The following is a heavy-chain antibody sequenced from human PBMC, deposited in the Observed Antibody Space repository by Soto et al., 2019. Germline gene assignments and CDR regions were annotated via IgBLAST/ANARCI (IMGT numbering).Heavy chain of an antibody. CDR2: ISSDETSI. V-gene: IGHV3-74*01. CDR3: ARDRYGDIDY. CDR1: GFTFSNYW. J-gene: IGHJ4*02. Sequence: EVQLVESGGGLVQPGGSLRLSCAASGFTFSNYWMHWVRQAPGKGLVWVSRISSDETSISYVDSVKGRFTISRDNARNTLYLQMNSLGAEDTAVYYCARDRYGDIDYWGQGTLVTVSS. D-gene: IGHD4-17*01.